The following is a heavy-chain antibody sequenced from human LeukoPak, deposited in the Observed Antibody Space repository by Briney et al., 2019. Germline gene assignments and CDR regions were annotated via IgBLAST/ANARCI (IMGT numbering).Heavy chain of an antibody. V-gene: IGHV4-4*02. D-gene: IGHD4-17*01. Sequence: SETLSLTCAVSGGSISSSNWWSWVRQPPGKGLEWIGEIYHSGSTNYNPSLKSRVTISVDKSKNQFSLKLSSVTAADTAVYYCARQYGDYLYYCYGMDVWGKGTTVTVSS. CDR3: ARQYGDYLYYCYGMDV. J-gene: IGHJ6*04. CDR2: IYHSGST. CDR1: GGSISSSNW.